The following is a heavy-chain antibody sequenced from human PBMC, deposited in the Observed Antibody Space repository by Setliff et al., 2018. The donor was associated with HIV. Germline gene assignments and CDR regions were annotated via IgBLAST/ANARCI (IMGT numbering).Heavy chain of an antibody. V-gene: IGHV3-15*06. CDR3: FLRSTITS. Sequence: PGGSLRLSCAVSGFIVTDNWMAWARQAPGKGLEWVGHIFSQTHGGAISYVEPVKGRFTISRDNSKNTLYLQMNSLRVEDTAIYYCFLRSTITSWGRGALVTVSS. CDR1: GFIVTDNW. CDR2: IFSQTHGGAI. D-gene: IGHD5-12*01. J-gene: IGHJ4*02.